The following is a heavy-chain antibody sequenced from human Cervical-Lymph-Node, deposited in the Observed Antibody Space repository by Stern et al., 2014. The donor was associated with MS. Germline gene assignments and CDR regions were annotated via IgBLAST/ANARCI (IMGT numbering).Heavy chain of an antibody. V-gene: IGHV2-5*02. CDR3: AHGPSDYDSAGYYYGFDY. J-gene: IGHJ4*02. Sequence: QVTLKESGPTLVKPTQTLTLTCTFSGFSFSTSGVGVGWIRQPPGKALEWLAIIYLDDDEHYSPSLKSRLTITKDTSKNQVVLTMTNMDPVDTATYYCAHGPSDYDSAGYYYGFDYWGQGTLVTVSS. CDR2: IYLDDDE. D-gene: IGHD3-22*01. CDR1: GFSFSTSGVG.